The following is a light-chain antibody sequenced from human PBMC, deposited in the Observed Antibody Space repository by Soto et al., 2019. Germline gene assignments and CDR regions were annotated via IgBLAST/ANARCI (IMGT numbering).Light chain of an antibody. J-gene: IGLJ3*02. V-gene: IGLV2-14*01. CDR3: AAWDDSLSVYWV. Sequence: QSALTQPASVSGSPGQSITISCTGTSSDVGGYNYVSWYQQHPGKAPKLIIFEVSYRPSGISNRFSASKSGDTASLTISGLRSEDEADYYCAAWDDSLSVYWVFGGGTQLTVL. CDR2: EVS. CDR1: SSDVGGYNY.